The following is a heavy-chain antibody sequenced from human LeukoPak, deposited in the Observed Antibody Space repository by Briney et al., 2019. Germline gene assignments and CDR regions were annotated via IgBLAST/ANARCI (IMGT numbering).Heavy chain of an antibody. CDR1: GFTFSNAW. J-gene: IGHJ4*02. D-gene: IGHD6-19*01. Sequence: GGPLRLSCAASGFTFSNAWMSWVRQAPGKGLEWVGRIKSKTDGGTTDYAAPVKGRFTISRDDSKNTLYLQMNSLKTEDTAVYYCTTDFDSSGWYEDYWGQGTLVTVSS. CDR3: TTDFDSSGWYEDY. V-gene: IGHV3-15*01. CDR2: IKSKTDGGTT.